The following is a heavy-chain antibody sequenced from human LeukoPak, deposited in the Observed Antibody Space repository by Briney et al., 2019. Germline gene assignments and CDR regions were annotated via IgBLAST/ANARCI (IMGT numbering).Heavy chain of an antibody. D-gene: IGHD2-2*01. V-gene: IGHV3-21*01. CDR1: GFTLNDYT. CDR3: ATDLTRVKVYYYYYGMDV. Sequence: GGSLRLSCAASGFTLNDYTMNWVRQAPGKGLEWVSCISYSRSYIYYTGSVKGRFTISRDNAKNSLYLQMSNLRAEDTAVYYCATDLTRVKVYYYYYGMDVWGQGTTVTVSS. J-gene: IGHJ6*02. CDR2: ISYSRSYI.